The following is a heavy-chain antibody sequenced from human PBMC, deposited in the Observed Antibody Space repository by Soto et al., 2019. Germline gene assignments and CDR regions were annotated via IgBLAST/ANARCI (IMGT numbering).Heavy chain of an antibody. CDR1: GFTFSSYE. J-gene: IGHJ4*02. CDR2: ISSSGSTI. V-gene: IGHV3-48*03. CDR3: ARVRRYYYDSSGYYSL. D-gene: IGHD3-22*01. Sequence: RRLSCAASGFTFSSYEMNWVRQAPGKGLEWVSYISSSGSTIYYADSVKGRFTISRDNAKNSLYLQMNSLRAEDTAVYYCARVRRYYYDSSGYYSLWGQGTLVTVSS.